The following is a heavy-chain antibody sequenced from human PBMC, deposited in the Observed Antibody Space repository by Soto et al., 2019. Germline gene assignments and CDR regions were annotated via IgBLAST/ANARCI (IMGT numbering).Heavy chain of an antibody. D-gene: IGHD1-26*01. CDR2: INHSGST. J-gene: IGHJ4*02. CDR1: GGSFSGYY. Sequence: SETLSLTCAVYGGSFSGYYWSWIRQPPGKGLEWIGEINHSGSTNYNPSLKSRVTISVDTSKNQFSLKLSSVTAADTAVYYCARGGGSYYFDYWGQGTLVTVS. V-gene: IGHV4-34*01. CDR3: ARGGGSYYFDY.